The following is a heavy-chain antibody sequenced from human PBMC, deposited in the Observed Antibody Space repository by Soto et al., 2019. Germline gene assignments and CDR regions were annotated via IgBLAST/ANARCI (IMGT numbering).Heavy chain of an antibody. D-gene: IGHD2-8*01. CDR2: IIPKLGIT. CDR3: EIVEGTRTTNFYHYMDV. J-gene: IGHJ6*03. V-gene: IGHV1-69*02. CDR1: VGTFSDYN. Sequence: VQLVQSGAEVKRPGSSVKVSCKAPVGTFSDYNIAWVRQARGQGLEWMGRIIPKLGITNYAHKFQDRVRITADKATSTADMELTSLRYEDTAVYFCEIVEGTRTTNFYHYMDVWGEGTSVTVS.